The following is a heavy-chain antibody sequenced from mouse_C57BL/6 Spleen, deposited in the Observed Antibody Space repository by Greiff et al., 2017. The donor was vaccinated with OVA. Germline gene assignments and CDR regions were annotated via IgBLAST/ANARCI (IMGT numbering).Heavy chain of an antibody. CDR2: INYDGSST. Sequence: EVQRVESEGGLVQPGSSMKLSCTASGFTFSDYYMAWVRQVPEKGLEWVANINYDGSSTYYLDSLKSRFIISRDNAKNILYLQMSSLKSEDTATYYCARGDAAVFDYWGQGTTLTVSS. D-gene: IGHD3-3*01. CDR1: GFTFSDYY. CDR3: ARGDAAVFDY. J-gene: IGHJ2*01. V-gene: IGHV5-16*01.